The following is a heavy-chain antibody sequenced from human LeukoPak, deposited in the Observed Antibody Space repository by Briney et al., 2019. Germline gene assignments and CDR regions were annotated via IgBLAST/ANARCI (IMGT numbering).Heavy chain of an antibody. CDR2: IYYSGST. CDR1: GGSISSYY. J-gene: IGHJ4*02. CDR3: ARGLREAQYGY. V-gene: IGHV4-59*01. Sequence: SETLSLTCTVSGGSISSYYWSWIRQPPGKGLEWIGYIYYSGSTNYNPSLKSRVTISVDTSNNQFSLKLSSVTAADTAVYYCARGLREAQYGYWGQGTLVIVSS. D-gene: IGHD4-17*01.